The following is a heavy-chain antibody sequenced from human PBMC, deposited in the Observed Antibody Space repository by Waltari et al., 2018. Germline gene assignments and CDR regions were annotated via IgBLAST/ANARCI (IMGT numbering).Heavy chain of an antibody. V-gene: IGHV3-15*07. CDR1: GFTFSNAW. CDR3: TTEPRY. CDR2: IKTITDGGTT. Sequence: DVQLVESGGGLVKPGGSLRLSCAASGFTFSNAWMNWVRQAPGRGLEWVGRIKTITDGGTTDYAAPVKGRFTVSRDDSRNMVFLQMDSLKSEDTAMYFCTTEPRYWGQGILVTVSS. J-gene: IGHJ4*02.